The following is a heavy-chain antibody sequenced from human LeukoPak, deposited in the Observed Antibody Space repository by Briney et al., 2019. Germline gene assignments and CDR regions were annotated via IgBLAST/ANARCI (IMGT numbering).Heavy chain of an antibody. CDR3: AKYVGPSYYYYMDV. V-gene: IGHV3-30-3*02. D-gene: IGHD1-26*01. J-gene: IGHJ6*03. CDR2: ISYDGSNK. CDR1: GFTFSSYA. Sequence: SGGSLRLSCAASGFTFSSYAMHWVRQAPGKGLEWVAVISYDGSNKYYADSVKGRFTISRDNSKNTLYLQMNSLRAEDTAVYYCAKYVGPSYYYYMDVWGKGTTVTVSS.